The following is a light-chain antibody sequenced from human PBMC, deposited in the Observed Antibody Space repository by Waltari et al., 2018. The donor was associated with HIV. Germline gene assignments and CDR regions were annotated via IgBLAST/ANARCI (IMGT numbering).Light chain of an antibody. CDR1: ASDLRAYNY. CDR2: DVN. CDR3: CSYTTSGTWV. J-gene: IGLJ3*02. V-gene: IGLV2-14*03. Sequence: QSALTQPASVSGSPGQSITVSCSGTASDLRAYNYVSWVQQHPHKDTPILFFDVNKRPSGVSNRFSGSKSGSTASLTISGLQPDDEADYFCCSYTTSGTWVFGGGTRVTVL.